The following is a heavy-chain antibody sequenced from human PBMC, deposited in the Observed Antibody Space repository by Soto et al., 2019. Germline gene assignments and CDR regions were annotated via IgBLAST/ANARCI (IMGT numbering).Heavy chain of an antibody. J-gene: IGHJ4*02. CDR2: IYHSGST. Sequence: SDTLSLTCNVSGGSISSSSYYWGWIRQPPGKGLEWIGEIYHSGSTNYNPSLKSRVTISVDKSKNQFSLKLSSVTAADTAVYYCARIAAAGTNFEYWGQGTLVTVSS. CDR1: GGSISSSSYY. V-gene: IGHV4-39*07. CDR3: ARIAAAGTNFEY. D-gene: IGHD6-13*01.